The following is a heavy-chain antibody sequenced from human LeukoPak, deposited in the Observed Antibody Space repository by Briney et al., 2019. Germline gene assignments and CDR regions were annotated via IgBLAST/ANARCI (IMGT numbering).Heavy chain of an antibody. CDR3: ARVLLWFGSSAFDI. Sequence: PGRSLRLSCAASGFTFSSYAMHWVRQAPGKGLEWVAVISYDGSNKYYADSVKGRFTISRDNAKNSLYLQMNSLRAEDTAVHYCARVLLWFGSSAFDIWGQGTMVTVSS. CDR1: GFTFSSYA. D-gene: IGHD3-10*01. CDR2: ISYDGSNK. J-gene: IGHJ3*02. V-gene: IGHV3-30-3*01.